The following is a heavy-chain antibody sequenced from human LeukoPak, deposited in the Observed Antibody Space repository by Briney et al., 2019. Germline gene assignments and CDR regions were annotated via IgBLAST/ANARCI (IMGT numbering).Heavy chain of an antibody. Sequence: GGSLTLSCAVSGFPFSSYWMLWIRQAPGKGLVWVSRIKSDGSTNYADSVKGRFTISRDNAKNTLSLQMNSLRAEDTGVYYCARAPSEIGVYYPEYFRHWGQGTMVTVSS. V-gene: IGHV3-74*01. D-gene: IGHD3-22*01. J-gene: IGHJ1*01. CDR2: IKSDGST. CDR1: GFPFSSYW. CDR3: ARAPSEIGVYYPEYFRH.